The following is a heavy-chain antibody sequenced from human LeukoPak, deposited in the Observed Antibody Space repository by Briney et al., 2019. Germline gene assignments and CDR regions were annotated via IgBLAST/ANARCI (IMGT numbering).Heavy chain of an antibody. J-gene: IGHJ4*03. V-gene: IGHV4-34*01. CDR3: ARGPTISETGYFDY. CDR2: INHRGDT. Sequence: PSETLSLTCAVYGGSFSTYYWSWIRQSPGKGLKWIAEINHRGDTNYNPSVKSRVTISVDTSRNQFSLRLISLTAADTAVYYCARGPTISETGYFDYWGQGTLVTVSS. D-gene: IGHD1-1*01. CDR1: GGSFSTYY.